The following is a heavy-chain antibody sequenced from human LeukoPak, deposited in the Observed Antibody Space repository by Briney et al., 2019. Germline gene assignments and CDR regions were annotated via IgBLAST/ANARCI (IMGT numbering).Heavy chain of an antibody. J-gene: IGHJ4*02. CDR2: IWYGGSNE. D-gene: IGHD2-15*01. Sequence: GGSLRLSWAASGFTFSSYCMEWVPQAPGKGRGWVAVIWYGGSNENYAECVKGRFTISRDNSKNTLYLQMNSLRAEDTAVYYCAKDQKGGSSPFDYWGQGTLVTVSS. CDR1: GFTFSSYC. V-gene: IGHV3-33*06. CDR3: AKDQKGGSSPFDY.